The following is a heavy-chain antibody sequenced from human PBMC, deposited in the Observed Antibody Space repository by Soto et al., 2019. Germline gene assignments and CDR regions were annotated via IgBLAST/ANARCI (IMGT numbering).Heavy chain of an antibody. D-gene: IGHD3-10*01. CDR2: ISSSGSTM. CDR3: ARTGGSGVSYYYFAMDV. Sequence: PVGSLRLSCTASGFTFSSYEMNWVRQAPGKGLEWVSYISSSGSTMYYADSVKGLFTISRDNAKNSLFLQMDSLRAVDTAVYYCARTGGSGVSYYYFAMDVWGQGTTVTVSS. V-gene: IGHV3-48*03. CDR1: GFTFSSYE. J-gene: IGHJ6*02.